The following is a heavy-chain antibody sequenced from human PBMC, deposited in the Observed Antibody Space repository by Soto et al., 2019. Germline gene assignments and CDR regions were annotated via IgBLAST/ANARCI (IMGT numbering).Heavy chain of an antibody. Sequence: SETLSLTCTVSASSINSYYWSWIRQPPGKGLEWIGYILYSGSTNYNPSLKSRVTISVDTSKNQFSLKLSSVTAADTAVYYCAGDKVAWSGYYTGLYYYYYGMDVWGQGTTVTVSS. CDR1: ASSINSYY. CDR3: AGDKVAWSGYYTGLYYYYYGMDV. J-gene: IGHJ6*02. D-gene: IGHD3-3*01. V-gene: IGHV4-59*01. CDR2: ILYSGST.